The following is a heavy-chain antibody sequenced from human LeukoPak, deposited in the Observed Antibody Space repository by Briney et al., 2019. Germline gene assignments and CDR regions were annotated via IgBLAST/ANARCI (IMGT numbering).Heavy chain of an antibody. J-gene: IGHJ4*02. CDR3: AKDKQISPGHEIFDL. V-gene: IGHV3-11*01. CDR2: ISSSSSTI. Sequence: AGGSLRLSCAASGFTFSDYYMSWIRQAPGKGLEWVSYISSSSSTIYYADSVKGRFTISRDNAKNSLYLQMNSLRAEDTAVYYCAKDKQISPGHEIFDLWGQGTLVTVSS. CDR1: GFTFSDYY. D-gene: IGHD1-14*01.